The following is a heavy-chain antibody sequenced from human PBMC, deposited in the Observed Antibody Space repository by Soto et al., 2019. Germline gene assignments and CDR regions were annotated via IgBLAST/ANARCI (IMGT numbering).Heavy chain of an antibody. Sequence: GGPLRLSCAASGLTFSGHWMTWVRQTPGEGLQWVAAIKPDGSETFYVDSVKGRFTISRDNARNSLFLQMDSLRAEDTAVYYCTSRPSGMTYHAVFDFWGQGTLVTVSS. CDR3: TSRPSGMTYHAVFDF. J-gene: IGHJ4*02. CDR1: GLTFSGHW. D-gene: IGHD2-21*02. CDR2: IKPDGSET. V-gene: IGHV3-7*03.